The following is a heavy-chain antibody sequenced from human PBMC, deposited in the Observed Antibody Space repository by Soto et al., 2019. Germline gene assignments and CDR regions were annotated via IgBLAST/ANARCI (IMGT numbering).Heavy chain of an antibody. CDR2: INPADSDT. D-gene: IGHD3-22*01. CDR3: ARVPFYYDGGGYFDS. Sequence: GESLKISCKGSGYTFSNYWIDWVRQRPGKGLEWMGIINPADSDTKYRPSHQGQVTISADKSISTAYLQWSSLKASDTAMYYCARVPFYYDGGGYFDSWGQGTLVTVSS. J-gene: IGHJ4*02. V-gene: IGHV5-51*01. CDR1: GYTFSNYW.